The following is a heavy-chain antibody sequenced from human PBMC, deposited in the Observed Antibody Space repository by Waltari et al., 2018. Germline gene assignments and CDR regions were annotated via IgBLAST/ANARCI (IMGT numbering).Heavy chain of an antibody. D-gene: IGHD4-17*01. CDR3: AREGLHGEYGGAFDF. Sequence: QVQLVQSGAEVKKPGASVTVSCKASGYRFTGSPMHWVRQAPGQGLEWMGWINPNNGVTNYAQKFQVSVTLTRDTSISTAYMEMSWLRSDDTAVYYCAREGLHGEYGGAFDFWGQGTTVTVSS. CDR1: GYRFTGSP. V-gene: IGHV1-2*02. J-gene: IGHJ3*01. CDR2: INPNNGVT.